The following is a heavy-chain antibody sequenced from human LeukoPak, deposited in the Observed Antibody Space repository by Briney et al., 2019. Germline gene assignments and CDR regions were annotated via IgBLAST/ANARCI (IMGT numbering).Heavy chain of an antibody. Sequence: GGSLRLSCAASGFTFSNAWMSWVRQAPGKGLEWVGRIKSNSDGGTEDHAAPVKGRFTISRDESKNTLYLQMNSLKTEVTAVYYCTTLGNSGSSNYWGQGTLVTVSS. CDR3: TTLGNSGSSNY. J-gene: IGHJ4*02. CDR1: GFTFSNAW. CDR2: IKSNSDGGTE. D-gene: IGHD3-10*01. V-gene: IGHV3-15*01.